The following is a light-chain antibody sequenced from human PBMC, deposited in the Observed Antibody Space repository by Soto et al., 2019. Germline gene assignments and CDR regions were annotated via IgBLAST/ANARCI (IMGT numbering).Light chain of an antibody. Sequence: DIVVTQSPATLSASPGERVTLSCRASQFVSSRLAWYQQRPGQVPRLLIYDASNRATGIPARFSGSGSGTDFTLTISSLEPEDFAVYYCQQRSNWPAFGQGTKVDIK. V-gene: IGKV3-11*01. J-gene: IGKJ2*01. CDR2: DAS. CDR3: QQRSNWPA. CDR1: QFVSSR.